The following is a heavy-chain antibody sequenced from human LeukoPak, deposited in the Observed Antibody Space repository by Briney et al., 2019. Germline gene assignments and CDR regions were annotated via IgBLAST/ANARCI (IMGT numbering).Heavy chain of an antibody. CDR2: ISGSDGTT. Sequence: GGSLRLSCAASGFTFSSYAMSWVRQAPGKGLEWVSGISGSDGTTYYADSVKGRFTISRDNSKNTLYLQMNSLRADDTALYYCAKKGPVIVGVTYFDYWGQGTLVTVSS. J-gene: IGHJ4*02. V-gene: IGHV3-23*01. CDR3: AKKGPVIVGVTYFDY. CDR1: GFTFSSYA. D-gene: IGHD1-26*01.